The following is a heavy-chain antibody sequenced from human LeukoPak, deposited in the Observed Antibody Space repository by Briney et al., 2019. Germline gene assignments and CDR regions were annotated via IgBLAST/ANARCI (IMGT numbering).Heavy chain of an antibody. D-gene: IGHD4-17*01. Sequence: SETLSLTCTVSGGSISSYYWSWIRQPPGKGLEWIGYIYYSGSTNYNPSLKSRVTISVDTSKNQFSLKLSSVTAADTAVYYCARGSGYRDPTFFDYWGQGTLVTVSS. V-gene: IGHV4-59*01. J-gene: IGHJ4*02. CDR2: IYYSGST. CDR3: ARGSGYRDPTFFDY. CDR1: GGSISSYY.